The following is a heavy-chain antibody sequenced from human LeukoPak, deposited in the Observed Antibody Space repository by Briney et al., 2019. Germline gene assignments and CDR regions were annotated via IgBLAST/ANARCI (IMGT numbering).Heavy chain of an antibody. Sequence: GSLRLSCAASGFTLSSYAMSWVRQAPGKGLEWVSVIYSGGSTYYADSVKGRFTISRDNSKNTLYLQMNSLRAEDTAVYYCARERKDILTGKMWAFDPWGQGTLVTVSS. J-gene: IGHJ5*02. CDR3: ARERKDILTGKMWAFDP. CDR2: IYSGGST. V-gene: IGHV3-66*01. CDR1: GFTLSSYA. D-gene: IGHD3-9*01.